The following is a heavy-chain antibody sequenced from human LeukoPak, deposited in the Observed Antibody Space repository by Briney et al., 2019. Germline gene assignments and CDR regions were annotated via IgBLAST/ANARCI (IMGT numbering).Heavy chain of an antibody. Sequence: SVKVSCKASGGTFSSYAISWVRQAPGQGLEWMGGIIPIFGTANYAQKFQGRVTITTDESTSTAYMELSSLRSEDTTVYYCALGRFLEWLFPDYYYYMDVWGKGTTVTVSS. J-gene: IGHJ6*03. CDR1: GGTFSSYA. CDR2: IIPIFGTA. D-gene: IGHD3-3*01. CDR3: ALGRFLEWLFPDYYYYMDV. V-gene: IGHV1-69*05.